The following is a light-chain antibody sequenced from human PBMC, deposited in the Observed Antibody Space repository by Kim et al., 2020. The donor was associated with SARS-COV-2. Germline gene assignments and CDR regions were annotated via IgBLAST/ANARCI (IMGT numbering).Light chain of an antibody. CDR3: AAWDDSRSVL. CDR2: SNN. CDR1: ISNIGTNT. V-gene: IGLV1-44*01. Sequence: QSVLTQPASTSETPGQRVTISCSGSISNIGTNTLNWYQNLPGTAPNILIYSNNQRPSGVPDRFSGSKSGTSASLAISGIQSDHEADYYCAAWDDSRSVLFGGGTKLTV. J-gene: IGLJ2*01.